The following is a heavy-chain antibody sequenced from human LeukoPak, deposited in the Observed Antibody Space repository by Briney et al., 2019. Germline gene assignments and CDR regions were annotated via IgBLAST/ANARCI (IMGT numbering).Heavy chain of an antibody. D-gene: IGHD3-3*01. Sequence: SETLSLTCAVYGGSFSGYHWSWIRQPPGKGLEWIGEINHSGSTNYNPSLKSRVTISVDTPKNQFSLKLSSVTAADTAVYYCARESITIFGVVMDWGQGTLVTVSS. V-gene: IGHV4-34*01. CDR1: GGSFSGYH. CDR3: ARESITIFGVVMD. J-gene: IGHJ4*02. CDR2: INHSGST.